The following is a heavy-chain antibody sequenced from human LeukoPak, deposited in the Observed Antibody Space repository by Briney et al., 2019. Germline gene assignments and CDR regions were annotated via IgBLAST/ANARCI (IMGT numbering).Heavy chain of an antibody. CDR1: GGSISSYY. J-gene: IGHJ3*02. Sequence: SETLSLTCTVSGGSISSYYWSWIRQPPGKGLEWIGYIYYSGSTNYNPSLKSRVTISLDTSKNQLSLKLSSVTAADTAVYYCARHGGIAVATNVNAFDSWGQGTMVTVSS. CDR2: IYYSGST. D-gene: IGHD6-19*01. CDR3: ARHGGIAVATNVNAFDS. V-gene: IGHV4-59*08.